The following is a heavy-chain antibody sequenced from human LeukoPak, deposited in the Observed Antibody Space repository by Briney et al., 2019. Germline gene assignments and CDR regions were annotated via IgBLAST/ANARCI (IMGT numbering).Heavy chain of an antibody. V-gene: IGHV3-49*04. CDR2: IRDKASGGTT. Sequence: PGGSLRLSCAASGFTVSSNYMSWVRQAPGKGLEWVGFIRDKASGGTTEYAASVKGRFTISRDDSKTIAYLQMNSLKTEDTAVYYCTRDGLLNAFDIWGQGTMVTVSS. J-gene: IGHJ3*02. CDR3: TRDGLLNAFDI. D-gene: IGHD1-26*01. CDR1: GFTVSSNY.